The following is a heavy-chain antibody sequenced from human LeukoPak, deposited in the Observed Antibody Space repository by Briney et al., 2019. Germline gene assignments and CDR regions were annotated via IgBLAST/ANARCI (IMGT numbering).Heavy chain of an antibody. CDR1: GFTFSTYS. CDR2: VISTGTYV. D-gene: IGHD4/OR15-4a*01. CDR3: ARGPGGASYYYYYYMDV. Sequence: GGSLRLSCAASGFTFSTYSMNWVRQAPGKGLEWVPSVISTGTYVYYADSVKGRFTISRDNAKNSLYLQMTSLRAEDTAVYYCARGPGGASYYYYYYMDVWGKGTTVTVSS. J-gene: IGHJ6*03. V-gene: IGHV3-21*01.